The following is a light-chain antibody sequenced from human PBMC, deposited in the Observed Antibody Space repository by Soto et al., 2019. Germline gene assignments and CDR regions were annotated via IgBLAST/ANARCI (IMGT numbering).Light chain of an antibody. CDR1: TSDIGSNT. Sequence: QSVLTQPPSASGTPGQKITISCSGSTSDIGSNTVNWYQQVPGTAPKLLIYANNQRPSGVPDRFSGSKSGTSASLAISGLQSEDEADYYCEAWDDSLHGPVFGGGTKLTVL. CDR2: ANN. CDR3: EAWDDSLHGPV. J-gene: IGLJ3*02. V-gene: IGLV1-44*01.